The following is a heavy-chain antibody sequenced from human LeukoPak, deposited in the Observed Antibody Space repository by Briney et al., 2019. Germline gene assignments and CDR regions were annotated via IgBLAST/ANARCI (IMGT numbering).Heavy chain of an antibody. CDR1: GGSISSYY. CDR3: ARRQVWRSSSWFDY. J-gene: IGHJ4*02. D-gene: IGHD6-13*01. CDR2: IYYSGST. V-gene: IGHV4-59*08. Sequence: NPSETLSLTCTVSGGSISSYYWSWIRQPPGKGLEWIGYIYYSGSTNYNPSLKSRVTISVDTSKNQFSLKLSSVTAADTAVYYCARRQVWRSSSWFDYWGQGTLVTVSS.